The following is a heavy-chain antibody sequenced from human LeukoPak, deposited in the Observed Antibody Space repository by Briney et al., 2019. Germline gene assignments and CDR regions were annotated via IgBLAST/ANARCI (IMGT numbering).Heavy chain of an antibody. V-gene: IGHV4-39*01. J-gene: IGHJ4*02. CDR1: GGSISSSSYY. Sequence: PSETLSLTCTVSGGSISSSSYYWGWIRPPPGKGLEWVGSIYYGGSTYYNPSLKSRVTISVDTSKNQFSLKLSSVTAADTAVYYCARRFGSGWFPRGFDYWGQGTLVTVSS. CDR3: ARRFGSGWFPRGFDY. D-gene: IGHD6-19*01. CDR2: IYYGGST.